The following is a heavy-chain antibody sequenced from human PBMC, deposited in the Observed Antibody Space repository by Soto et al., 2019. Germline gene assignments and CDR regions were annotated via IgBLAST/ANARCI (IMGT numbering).Heavy chain of an antibody. CDR3: ARYYSDIVATITHDYYYYYYMDV. V-gene: IGHV4-34*01. CDR2: INHSGST. D-gene: IGHD5-12*01. J-gene: IGHJ6*03. Sequence: SETLSLTCAVYGGSFSGYYWSWIRQPPGKGLEWIGEINHSGSTNYNPSLKSRVTISVDTSKNQFSLKLSSVTAADTAVYYCARYYSDIVATITHDYYYYYYMDVWGKGTTVTVSS. CDR1: GGSFSGYY.